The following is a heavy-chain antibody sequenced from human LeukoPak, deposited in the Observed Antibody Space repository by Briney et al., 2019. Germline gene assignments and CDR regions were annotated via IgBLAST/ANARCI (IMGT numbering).Heavy chain of an antibody. J-gene: IGHJ6*03. D-gene: IGHD2-15*01. V-gene: IGHV4-39*01. CDR1: GGSISSSSYY. CDR2: IYYSGST. Sequence: PSEILSLTCTVSGGSISSSSYYWGWIRQPPGKGLEWIGIIYYSGSTYYNPSLKSRVTISVDTSKNQFSLKLSSVTAADTAVYYCASFYCSGGSCYQYYYYYYMDVWGKGTTVTISS. CDR3: ASFYCSGGSCYQYYYYYYMDV.